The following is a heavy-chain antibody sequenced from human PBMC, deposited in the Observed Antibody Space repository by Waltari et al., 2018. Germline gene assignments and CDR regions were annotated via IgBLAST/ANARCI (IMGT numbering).Heavy chain of an antibody. CDR1: GGTFSSYA. D-gene: IGHD1-1*01. CDR3: ARRTTTNYYYYGMDV. CDR2: IIPIFGTA. Sequence: QVQLVQSGAEVKKPGSSVKVSCKASGGTFSSYAISWVRQAPGQGLEWRGGIIPIFGTANYEPKFQGRVTITTDESTSTAYMELSSLRSEDTAVYYCARRTTTNYYYYGMDVWGQGTTVTVSS. J-gene: IGHJ6*02. V-gene: IGHV1-69*05.